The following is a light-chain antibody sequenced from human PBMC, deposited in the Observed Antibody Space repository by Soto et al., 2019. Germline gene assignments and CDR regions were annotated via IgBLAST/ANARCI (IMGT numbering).Light chain of an antibody. CDR3: QQSYSAPRT. Sequence: DIQMTQSPSSLPASVGDRISITCRASQSISSYLSWYQQKPGKAPKLLIYGTSNLQSGVPSRFSGSGSETGFTLTISSLQPEDFATYYCQQSYSAPRTSGQGTKVEIK. J-gene: IGKJ2*01. CDR2: GTS. CDR1: QSISSY. V-gene: IGKV1-39*01.